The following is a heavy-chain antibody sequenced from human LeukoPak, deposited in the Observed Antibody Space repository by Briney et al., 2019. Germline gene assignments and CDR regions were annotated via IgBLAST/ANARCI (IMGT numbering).Heavy chain of an antibody. V-gene: IGHV3-7*03. J-gene: IGHJ3*02. CDR2: IKQDGSEK. Sequence: GGSLRLSCAASGFTFSSYCMSWVRQAPGKGLEWVANIKQDGSEKYYVDSVKGRFTISRDNAKNSLYLQMNSLRAEDTAVYYCARESDAFDIWGQGTMVTVSS. CDR1: GFTFSSYC. CDR3: ARESDAFDI.